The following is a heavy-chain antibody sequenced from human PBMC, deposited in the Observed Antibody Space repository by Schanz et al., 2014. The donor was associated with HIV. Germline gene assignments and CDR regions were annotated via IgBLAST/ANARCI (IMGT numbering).Heavy chain of an antibody. V-gene: IGHV3-21*04. CDR2: ISGNSYYK. CDR3: ARPDYDFWVDV. D-gene: IGHD3-3*01. Sequence: VQLVESGGGVVQPGRSLRLSCAASGFTFGDYGMHWVRQAPGKGLQWVSSISGNSYYKDYADAVKGRFTISRDNAKNSLSLQMNSLRAEDTAVYYCARPDYDFWVDVWGQGTTVIVSS. J-gene: IGHJ6*02. CDR1: GFTFGDYG.